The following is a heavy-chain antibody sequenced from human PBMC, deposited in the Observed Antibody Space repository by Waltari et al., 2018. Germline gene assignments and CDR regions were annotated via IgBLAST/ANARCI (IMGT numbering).Heavy chain of an antibody. CDR3: AREDTAMIFDY. V-gene: IGHV4-38-2*02. CDR2: IYHSGST. J-gene: IGHJ4*02. Sequence: QVQLQESGPGLVKPSETLSLTCTVSGYSISSGYYWAWIRQPPGKGLEWIGSIYHSGSTYYNPSLKSRVTISVDTSKNQFSLKLSSVTAADTAVYYCAREDTAMIFDYWGQGTLVTVSS. D-gene: IGHD5-18*01. CDR1: GYSISSGYY.